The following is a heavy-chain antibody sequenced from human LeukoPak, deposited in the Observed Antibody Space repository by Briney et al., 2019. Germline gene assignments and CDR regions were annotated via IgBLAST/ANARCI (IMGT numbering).Heavy chain of an antibody. V-gene: IGHV4-31*03. CDR1: GGSISSGGYY. J-gene: IGHJ4*02. Sequence: PSETLSLTCTVSGGSISSGGYYWSWIRQHPGKGLEWIGYIYYSGSTYYNPSLRSRVTISVDTSKNQFSLKLSSVTAADTAVYYCARRGKGGGSYEGYFDYWGQGTLVTVSS. CDR2: IYYSGST. CDR3: ARRGKGGGSYEGYFDY. D-gene: IGHD1-26*01.